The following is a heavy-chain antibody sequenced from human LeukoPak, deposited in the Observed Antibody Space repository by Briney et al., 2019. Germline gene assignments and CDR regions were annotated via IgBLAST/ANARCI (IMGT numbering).Heavy chain of an antibody. Sequence: AGGSLRLSCAASGFTFSSYWMSWVRQAPGKGLEWVANIKQDGSEKYYVDSVKGRFTISRDNAKNSLYLQMNSLRAEDTAVYYCARAAYCSSTSCYMDYYYYYMDVRGKGTTVTVSS. J-gene: IGHJ6*03. V-gene: IGHV3-7*01. D-gene: IGHD2-2*02. CDR2: IKQDGSEK. CDR1: GFTFSSYW. CDR3: ARAAYCSSTSCYMDYYYYYMDV.